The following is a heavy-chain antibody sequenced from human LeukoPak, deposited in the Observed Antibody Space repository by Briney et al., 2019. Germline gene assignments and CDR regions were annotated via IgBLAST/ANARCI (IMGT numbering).Heavy chain of an antibody. Sequence: TASETLSLTCTVSGGSISSYYWSWIRQPPGKGLEWIGYIYYSGSTNYNPSLKSRVTISVDTSKNQFSLKLSSVTAADTAVYYCARVFTSAYGLVDYWGQGTLVTVSS. V-gene: IGHV4-59*01. CDR3: ARVFTSAYGLVDY. CDR2: IYYSGST. CDR1: GGSISSYY. J-gene: IGHJ4*02. D-gene: IGHD5-12*01.